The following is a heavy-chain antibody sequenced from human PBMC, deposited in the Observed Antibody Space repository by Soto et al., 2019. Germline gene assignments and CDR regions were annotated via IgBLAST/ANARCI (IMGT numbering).Heavy chain of an antibody. CDR3: AKDWYNYGEFDY. CDR1: GYTFTSYG. V-gene: IGHV1-18*01. Sequence: ASVKVSCKASGYTFTSYGISWVRQAPGQGLEWMGWISPYNGNTKFPQKLQGRVTISRDNSKNTLYLQMNSLKVEDTAVYYCAKDWYNYGEFDYWGQGTLVTVSS. CDR2: ISPYNGNT. D-gene: IGHD1-1*01. J-gene: IGHJ4*02.